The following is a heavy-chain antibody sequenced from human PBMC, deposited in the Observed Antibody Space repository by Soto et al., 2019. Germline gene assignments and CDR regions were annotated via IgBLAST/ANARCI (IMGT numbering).Heavy chain of an antibody. J-gene: IGHJ4*02. D-gene: IGHD1-26*01. CDR2: IFWNDER. V-gene: IGHV2-26*01. CDR1: GFSLSKARMG. CDR3: ARALREGLPIYYFDS. Sequence: QVTLKESGPVLVKPTETLTLTCSVSGFSLSKARMGVRWIRQPPGKALEWLAHIFWNDERSYDTSLKSRLTFSRDTSKRQVVLTMTNVDPVDTGTYFCARALREGLPIYYFDSWGQGTLVTVS.